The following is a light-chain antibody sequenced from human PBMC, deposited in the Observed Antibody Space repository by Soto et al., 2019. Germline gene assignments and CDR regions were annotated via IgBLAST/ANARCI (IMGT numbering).Light chain of an antibody. J-gene: IGKJ4*01. CDR3: QQYNNWPPGAT. Sequence: EVVMRQSLAPMSVSPGARATLSCRARETVNSNLAWYQQKPGQAPSLLIYGASTRATGIPARFSGSGSGTEFTLTISRLQSEDFAFYYCQQYNNWPPGATFGGGTKVDIK. CDR2: GAS. V-gene: IGKV3-15*01. CDR1: ETVNSN.